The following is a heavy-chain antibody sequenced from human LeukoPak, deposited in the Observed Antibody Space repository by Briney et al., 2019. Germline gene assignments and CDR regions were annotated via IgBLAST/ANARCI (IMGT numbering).Heavy chain of an antibody. J-gene: IGHJ4*02. D-gene: IGHD2-2*01. CDR3: ARVNVVVPAALDY. Sequence: ASVKVSCKASGYTFTTYDINWVRQATGQGLEWMGWMNTSSGNTAYAQKFQGRVTITRNTSISTAYMELSSLRSEDTAVYYCARVNVVVPAALDYWGQGTLVTVSS. CDR1: GYTFTTYD. V-gene: IGHV1-8*03. CDR2: MNTSSGNT.